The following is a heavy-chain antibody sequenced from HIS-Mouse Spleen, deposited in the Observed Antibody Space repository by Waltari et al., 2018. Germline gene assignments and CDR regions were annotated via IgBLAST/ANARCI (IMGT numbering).Heavy chain of an antibody. CDR1: GGSTSSSSHY. D-gene: IGHD6-13*01. J-gene: IGHJ2*01. CDR3: AREIPYSSSWYDWYFDL. V-gene: IGHV4-39*07. Sequence: QLPLQESGPGLVKPSETLSLTCTASGGSTSSSSHYCGWIRQPPGKGLEWIGSIYSSGSTYYNPSLKSRVTISVDTSKNQFSLKLSSVTAADTAVYYCAREIPYSSSWYDWYFDLWGRGTLVTVSS. CDR2: IYSSGST.